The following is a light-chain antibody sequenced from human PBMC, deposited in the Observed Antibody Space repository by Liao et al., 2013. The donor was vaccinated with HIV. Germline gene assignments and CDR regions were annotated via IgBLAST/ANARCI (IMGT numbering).Light chain of an antibody. Sequence: SYMLTQPPSVSVAPGATATITCGGDNIGGRSVHWYQHKAGQAPHLVISYDNDRPSGIPARFSGSYSGNTATLTISGTQPVDESDYFCQAWDSRTEVAFGGGTKLTVL. J-gene: IGLJ2*01. V-gene: IGLV3-21*01. CDR1: NIGGRS. CDR3: QAWDSRTEVA. CDR2: YDN.